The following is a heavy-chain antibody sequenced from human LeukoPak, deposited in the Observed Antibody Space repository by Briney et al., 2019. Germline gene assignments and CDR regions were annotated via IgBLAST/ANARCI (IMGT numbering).Heavy chain of an antibody. CDR3: ARGQVTGTTTTDAFDI. CDR2: IFYSGST. D-gene: IGHD1-20*01. CDR1: GGSFSGYY. J-gene: IGHJ3*02. Sequence: PSETLSLTCAVYGGSFSGYYWSWIRQPPGKGLEWIGYIFYSGSTNYNPSLKSRVTISVDTSKNQFSLKLSSVTAADTAVYYCARGQVTGTTTTDAFDIWGQGTMVTVSS. V-gene: IGHV4-59*01.